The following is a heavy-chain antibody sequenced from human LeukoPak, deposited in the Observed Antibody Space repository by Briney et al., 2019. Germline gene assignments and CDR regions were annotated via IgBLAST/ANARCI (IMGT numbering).Heavy chain of an antibody. J-gene: IGHJ4*02. CDR3: EGLGHSYGYDY. CDR2: IYSGGST. V-gene: IGHV3-53*01. CDR1: GFTFSSYA. Sequence: GGSLRLSCAASGFTFSSYAMSWVRQAPGKGLEWVSVIYSGGSTYYADSVKGRFTISRDNSKNTLYLQMNSLRAEDTAVYYCEGLGHSYGYDYWGQGTLVTVSS. D-gene: IGHD5-18*01.